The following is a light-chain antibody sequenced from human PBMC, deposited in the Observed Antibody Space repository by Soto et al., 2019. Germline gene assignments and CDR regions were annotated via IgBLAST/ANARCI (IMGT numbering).Light chain of an antibody. CDR3: QEYNDWRPIT. CDR1: QSISTK. J-gene: IGKJ4*01. CDR2: GAS. V-gene: IGKV3-15*01. Sequence: EIVMTQSPATLSVSPGERATLSCRASQSISTKLAWYQQTPGQAPRLLIYGASTRATGIPVRFSGSGSGTEFTLTITSLQFEDFAVYYCQEYNDWRPITCGGGTKGDIK.